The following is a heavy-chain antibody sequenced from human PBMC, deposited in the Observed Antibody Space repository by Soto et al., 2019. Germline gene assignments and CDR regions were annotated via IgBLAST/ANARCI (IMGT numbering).Heavy chain of an antibody. Sequence: QVQLQESGPGLVKPSGTLSLTCAVSGGSISSSNWWSWVRQPPGKGLEWIGEIYHSGSTNYNPSLKSRVTITIDKSKNQFSLKLSSVTAADTAVYYCARRWMVRGVMNWFDPWGQGTLVTVSS. V-gene: IGHV4-4*02. CDR3: ARRWMVRGVMNWFDP. J-gene: IGHJ5*02. CDR1: GGSISSSNW. CDR2: IYHSGST. D-gene: IGHD3-10*01.